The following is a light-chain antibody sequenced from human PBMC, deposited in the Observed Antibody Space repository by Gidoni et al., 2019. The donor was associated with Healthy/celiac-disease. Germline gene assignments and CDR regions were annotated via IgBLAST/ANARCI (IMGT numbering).Light chain of an antibody. CDR1: NIGSKS. Sequence: SYVLTQPPSVSVAPRQTARITSGGNNIGSKSVHWSQQKPGQAPVLVVYDDSDRPSGIPERFSGSNSGNRATLTISRVEAGDEADYYCQVWDSSSDHPGVFGGGTKLTVL. CDR2: DDS. CDR3: QVWDSSSDHPGV. J-gene: IGLJ3*02. V-gene: IGLV3-21*02.